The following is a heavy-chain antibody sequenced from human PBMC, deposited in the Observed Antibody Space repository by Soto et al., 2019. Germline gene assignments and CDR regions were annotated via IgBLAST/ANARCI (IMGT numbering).Heavy chain of an antibody. CDR2: ISDSGVTT. D-gene: IGHD1-20*01. CDR1: GFSLGSLA. CDR3: ARGPQYNSPLDY. Sequence: EVQLLESGGGLGQPWGSLILSCAASGFSLGSLAMSWVRQAPGEGLEWVSSISDSGVTTYYADSFRGRFTISRDKSKNTLYLHMYSLRAVDTALYYCARGPQYNSPLDYWGRGTLVTVSS. V-gene: IGHV3-23*01. J-gene: IGHJ4*02.